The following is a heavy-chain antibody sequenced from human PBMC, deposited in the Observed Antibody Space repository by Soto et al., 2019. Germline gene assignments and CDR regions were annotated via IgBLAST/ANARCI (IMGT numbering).Heavy chain of an antibody. D-gene: IGHD2-15*01. CDR2: IKSKTDGGTT. V-gene: IGHV3-15*07. CDR1: GFTFSNAW. Sequence: GGSLRLSCAASGFTFSNAWMNWVRQAPGKGLEWVGRIKSKTDGGTTDYAAPVKGRFTNSRDDSKNTLYLQMNSLKTEDTAVYYCTTSSGRGYCSGGSCSFRYYYYGMDVWGQGTTVTVSS. CDR3: TTSSGRGYCSGGSCSFRYYYYGMDV. J-gene: IGHJ6*02.